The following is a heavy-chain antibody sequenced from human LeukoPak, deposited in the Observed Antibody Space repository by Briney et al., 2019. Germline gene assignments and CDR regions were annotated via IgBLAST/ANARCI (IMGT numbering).Heavy chain of an antibody. CDR3: ARSNAAAGTKGQLRFDP. D-gene: IGHD6-13*01. CDR1: GYTFTGYY. V-gene: IGHV1-2*02. J-gene: IGHJ5*02. Sequence: ASVKVSCKASGYTFTGYYMHWVRQAPGQGLEWMGWINPNSGGTNYAQKFQGRVTMTRDTSISTAYMELSRLRSDDTAVYYCARSNAAAGTKGQLRFDPWGQGTLVTVSS. CDR2: INPNSGGT.